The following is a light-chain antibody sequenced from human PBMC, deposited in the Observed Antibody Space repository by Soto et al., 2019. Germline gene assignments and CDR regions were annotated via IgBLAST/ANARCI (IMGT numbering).Light chain of an antibody. CDR1: SSDVGAYKF. Sequence: QSALTQPRSVSGSPGQSVTISCTGTSSDVGAYKFVSWYQQHPGKAPKLIIYDVSNRPSGVPYRFSGSKSGNTASLTVSGLQAEDEADYYCCSYAGTYSPWVFGGGTKLTVL. J-gene: IGLJ3*02. CDR2: DVS. CDR3: CSYAGTYSPWV. V-gene: IGLV2-11*01.